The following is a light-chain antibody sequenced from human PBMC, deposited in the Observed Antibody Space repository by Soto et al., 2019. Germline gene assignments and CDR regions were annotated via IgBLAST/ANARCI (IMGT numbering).Light chain of an antibody. CDR2: EVR. CDR3: TSYTPTGALV. CDR1: NTDVGGYNY. J-gene: IGLJ6*01. Sequence: SVLTQPASVSGSPGQSITVSCTGTNTDVGGYNYVSWYQHRPGKAPRLMIYEVRNRLSGVSNRFSGSKSGNTASLTISGLQSEDEADYYCTSYTPTGALVFGSGTKVTV. V-gene: IGLV2-14*01.